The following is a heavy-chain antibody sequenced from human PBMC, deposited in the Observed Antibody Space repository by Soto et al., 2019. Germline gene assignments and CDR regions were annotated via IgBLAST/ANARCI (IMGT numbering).Heavy chain of an antibody. V-gene: IGHV3-7*01. D-gene: IGHD6-19*01. CDR3: ATALNWLNF. J-gene: IGHJ4*02. Sequence: EVQLVESGGGSVQPGGSLRLSCAVSGLTFSSHYMTWVRQAPGEGLEWVASIWPDGRESYYVDSVEGRFTLSRDNAKNSLYLEMNSLRADDTSVYYCATALNWLNFWGPGTLGTVSS. CDR1: GLTFSSHY. CDR2: IWPDGRES.